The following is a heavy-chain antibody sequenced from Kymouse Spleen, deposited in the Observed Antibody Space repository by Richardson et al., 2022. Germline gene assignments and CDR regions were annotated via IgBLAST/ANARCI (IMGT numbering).Heavy chain of an antibody. CDR2: IWYDGSNK. Sequence: QVQLVESGGGVVQPGRSLRLSCAASGFTFSSYGMHWVRQAPGKGLEWVAVIWYDGSNKYYADSVKGRFTISRDNSKNTLYLQMNSLRAEDTAVYYCAREITIFGVVIYYYGMDVWGQGTTVTVSS. CDR1: GFTFSSYG. V-gene: IGHV3-33*01. CDR3: AREITIFGVVIYYYGMDV. J-gene: IGHJ6*02. D-gene: IGHD3-3*01.